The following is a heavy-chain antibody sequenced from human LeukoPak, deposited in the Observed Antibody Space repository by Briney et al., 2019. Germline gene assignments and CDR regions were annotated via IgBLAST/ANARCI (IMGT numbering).Heavy chain of an antibody. V-gene: IGHV4-39*01. CDR2: IYYSGNT. D-gene: IGHD3/OR15-3a*01. J-gene: IGHJ4*02. CDR3: ARQTGSGLFILP. Sequence: AWVRQAPGKGLEWIGSIYYSGNTYYNASLKSQVSICIDTSKNQFSLRLTSVTAADTAVYYCARQTGSGLFILPGGQGTLVTVSS.